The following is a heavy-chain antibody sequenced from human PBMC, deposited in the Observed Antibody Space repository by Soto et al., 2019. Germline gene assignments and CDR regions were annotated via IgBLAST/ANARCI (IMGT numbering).Heavy chain of an antibody. V-gene: IGHV3-30*18. CDR2: VSWDGRDQ. Sequence: GGSLRLSCAASGFTFSGYGMHRVRQAPGKGLEWVAVVSWDGRDQYYADSVKGRFTVSRDNSNNTLYLQMNSLRAEDTAVYYCAKTTTVTTYDYWGQGTLVTVSS. D-gene: IGHD4-17*01. CDR1: GFTFSGYG. J-gene: IGHJ4*02. CDR3: AKTTTVTTYDY.